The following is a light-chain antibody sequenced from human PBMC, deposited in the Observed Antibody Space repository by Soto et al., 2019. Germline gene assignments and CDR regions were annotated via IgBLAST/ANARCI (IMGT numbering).Light chain of an antibody. CDR2: DVS. J-gene: IGLJ2*01. CDR1: SSDVGGYND. Sequence: QSALTQPASVSVSPGQSITISCTGTSSDVGGYNDVSWYQQHPGKAPKVMIYDVSNRPSGVSNRFSGSKSGNTASLTISGLQAEDEADYYCSSYTSSSTVVFGGGTKLTVL. CDR3: SSYTSSSTVV. V-gene: IGLV2-14*01.